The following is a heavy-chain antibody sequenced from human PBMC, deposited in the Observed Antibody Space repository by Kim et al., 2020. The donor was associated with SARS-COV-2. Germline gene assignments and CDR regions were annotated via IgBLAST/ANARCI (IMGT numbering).Heavy chain of an antibody. V-gene: IGHV3-33*01. J-gene: IGHJ6*02. CDR3: ARCLAIFGRMDV. CDR2: IWYDGSNK. D-gene: IGHD3-3*01. Sequence: GGSLRLSCAASGFTFSSYGMHWVRQAPGKGLEWVAVIWYDGSNKYYADSVKGRFTISRDNSKNTLYLQMNSLRAEDTAVYYCARCLAIFGRMDVWGQGTTVTVSS. CDR1: GFTFSSYG.